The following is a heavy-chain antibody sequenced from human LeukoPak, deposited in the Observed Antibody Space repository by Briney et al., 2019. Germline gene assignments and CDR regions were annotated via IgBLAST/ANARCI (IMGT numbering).Heavy chain of an antibody. Sequence: GRSLRLSCAASGFTFSSYSMNWVRQAPGKGLEWVSSISSSSSYIYYADSVKGRFTISRDNAKNSLYLQMNSLRAEDTAVYYCARDRGVGATPPGYWGQGTLVTVSS. CDR1: GFTFSSYS. CDR3: ARDRGVGATPPGY. J-gene: IGHJ4*02. V-gene: IGHV3-21*01. D-gene: IGHD1-26*01. CDR2: ISSSSSYI.